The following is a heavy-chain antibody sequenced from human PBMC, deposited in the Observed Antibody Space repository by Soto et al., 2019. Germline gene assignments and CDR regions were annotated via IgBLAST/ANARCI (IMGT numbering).Heavy chain of an antibody. CDR1: GGTFSSYA. Sequence: QVQLVQSGAEVKKPGSSVKVSCKASGGTFSSYAISWVRQAPGQGLEWMGGIIPIFGTANYAQKFQGRVTITADESTSTAYMELSSLRSEDTAVYYCVRGVRFLEWLLYGFDPWGQGTLVTVSS. CDR2: IIPIFGTA. D-gene: IGHD3-3*01. J-gene: IGHJ5*02. CDR3: VRGVRFLEWLLYGFDP. V-gene: IGHV1-69*12.